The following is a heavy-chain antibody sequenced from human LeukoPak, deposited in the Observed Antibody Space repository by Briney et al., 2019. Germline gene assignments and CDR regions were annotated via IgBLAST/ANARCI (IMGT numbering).Heavy chain of an antibody. CDR2: IYYSGST. J-gene: IGHJ4*02. V-gene: IGHV4-59*08. CDR1: GGSLSRYY. Sequence: PSETLSLTCTVSGGSLSRYYWSWIRQPPGKGLEWIGYIYYSGSTIYNPSFKSRVTISVDTSKIQFSLKLNSLTAADTAVYYCARFFWSGSKGLDYWGQGALVTVSS. CDR3: ARFFWSGSKGLDY. D-gene: IGHD3-3*01.